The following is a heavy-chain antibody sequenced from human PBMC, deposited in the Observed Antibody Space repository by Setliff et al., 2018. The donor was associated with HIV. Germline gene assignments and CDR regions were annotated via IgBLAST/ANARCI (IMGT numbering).Heavy chain of an antibody. D-gene: IGHD5-12*01. Sequence: GESLKISCAASGFTFSSYSMNWIRQAPGKGLEWVANINQDGSDKYYVDSVKGRFTISRDNAKNSLFLQMNGLRAEDTAVYYCAREVSTTPYYFNYWGQGTLVTVSS. CDR1: GFTFSSYS. CDR3: AREVSTTPYYFNY. CDR2: INQDGSDK. J-gene: IGHJ4*01. V-gene: IGHV3-7*03.